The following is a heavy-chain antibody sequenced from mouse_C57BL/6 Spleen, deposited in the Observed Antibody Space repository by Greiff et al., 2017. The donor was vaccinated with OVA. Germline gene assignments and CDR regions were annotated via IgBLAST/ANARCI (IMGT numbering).Heavy chain of an antibody. V-gene: IGHV10-1*01. Sequence: DVQLQESGGGLVQPTGSLKLSCAASGFSFNTYAMNWVRQAPGKGLEWVARIRSKSNNYATYYADSVKDRFTISRDDSESMLYLQMNNVETEDTAMYYGVRHRGNCPFDYWGQGTTLTVSS. D-gene: IGHD2-1*01. CDR1: GFSFNTYA. CDR2: IRSKSNNYAT. J-gene: IGHJ2*01. CDR3: VRHRGNCPFDY.